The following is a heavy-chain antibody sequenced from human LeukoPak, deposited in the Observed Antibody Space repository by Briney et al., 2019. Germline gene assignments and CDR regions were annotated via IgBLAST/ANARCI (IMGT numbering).Heavy chain of an antibody. V-gene: IGHV4-30-2*01. D-gene: IGHD2-15*01. CDR2: IYHSGST. CDR1: GGSISSGGYS. CDR3: ARGRLTLDY. J-gene: IGHJ4*02. Sequence: SQTLSLTCAVSGGSISSGGYSWSWIRQPPGKGLEWIGYIYHSGSTYYNPSLKSRVTIPVDRSKNQFSLKLSSVTAADTAVYYCARGRLTLDYWGQGTLVTVSS.